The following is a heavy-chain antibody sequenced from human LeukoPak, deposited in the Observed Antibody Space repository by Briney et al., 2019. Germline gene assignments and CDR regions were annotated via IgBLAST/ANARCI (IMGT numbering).Heavy chain of an antibody. V-gene: IGHV5-51*01. CDR1: GYSFTNYW. CDR3: ARRVTRGGSFDY. J-gene: IGHJ4*02. D-gene: IGHD1-26*01. Sequence: GESLKISCKGSGYSFTNYWIGWVRQMPGKGLEWMGIIYPGDSESKYSPSLQGQVTISADKSISTAYLQWSSLKASDTTMYYCARRVTRGGSFDYWGQGTLVTVSS. CDR2: IYPGDSES.